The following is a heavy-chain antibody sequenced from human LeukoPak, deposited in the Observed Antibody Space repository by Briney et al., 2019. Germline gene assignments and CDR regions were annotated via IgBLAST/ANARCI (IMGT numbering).Heavy chain of an antibody. J-gene: IGHJ4*02. CDR2: MNPNSGNT. D-gene: IGHD5-12*01. CDR1: GYTFTSYD. Sequence: ASVKVSCKASGYTFTSYDINWVRQATGQGLEWMGWMNPNSGNTGYAQKFQGRVTITRNTSISTAYMELSSLRSEDTAVYYCARAQSRYSGYDSFPFDYWGQGTLVTVSS. CDR3: ARAQSRYSGYDSFPFDY. V-gene: IGHV1-8*03.